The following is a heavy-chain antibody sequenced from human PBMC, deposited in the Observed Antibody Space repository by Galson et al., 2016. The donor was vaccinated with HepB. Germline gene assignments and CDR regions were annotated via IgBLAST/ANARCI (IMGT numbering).Heavy chain of an antibody. CDR2: SGVYGGRHST. J-gene: IGHJ4*02. Sequence: SLRLSCAASGFILGDHYIDWVRRAPGKGLEWIGRSGVYGGRHSTRHAASMRGRFDFSRDDSKNSVYLHMNSLTTEDTAISYCTRSIGPTGMDVWGQGTLVTVSS. D-gene: IGHD5-12*01. V-gene: IGHV3-72*01. CDR1: GFILGDHY. CDR3: TRSIGPTGMDV.